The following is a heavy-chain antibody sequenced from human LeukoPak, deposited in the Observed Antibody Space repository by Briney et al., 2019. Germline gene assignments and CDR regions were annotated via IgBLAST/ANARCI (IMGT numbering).Heavy chain of an antibody. Sequence: SETLSLTCAVYGGSFSGYYWSWIRQPPGRGLEWIGEINHSGSTNYNPSLKSRVTISVDTSKNQFSLKLSSVTAADTAAYYCASWPFYYGKSGYDYWGQGTLVTVSS. CDR3: ASWPFYYGKSGYDY. J-gene: IGHJ4*02. D-gene: IGHD3-22*01. CDR2: INHSGST. V-gene: IGHV4-34*01. CDR1: GGSFSGYY.